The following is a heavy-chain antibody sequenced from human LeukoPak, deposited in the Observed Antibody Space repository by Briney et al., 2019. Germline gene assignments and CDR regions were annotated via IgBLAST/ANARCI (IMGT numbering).Heavy chain of an antibody. Sequence: ASVKVSFKGFGYTFNSYGISWVRQAPGQGLEWMGWISAYNGNTNYAQKLQGRVTVTTDTSTSTAYMELRSLRSDDTAVYYCARMERYYDILTGAMDVWGRGTTVTVSS. J-gene: IGHJ6*04. D-gene: IGHD3-9*01. CDR2: ISAYNGNT. CDR1: GYTFNSYG. V-gene: IGHV1-18*04. CDR3: ARMERYYDILTGAMDV.